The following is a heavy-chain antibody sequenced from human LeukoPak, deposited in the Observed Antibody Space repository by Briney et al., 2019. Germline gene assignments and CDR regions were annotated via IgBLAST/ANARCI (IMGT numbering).Heavy chain of an antibody. J-gene: IGHJ3*02. CDR1: GFTFSSYA. CDR3: AKDVAFGGVIPDHDAFDI. Sequence: PGGSLRLSCAASGFTFSSYAMSWVRQAPGKGLEWVSAISGSGGSTYYADSVKGRFTISRDNSKNTLYLQMNSLRAEDTAVYYCAKDVAFGGVIPDHDAFDIWGQGTMVTVSS. CDR2: ISGSGGST. V-gene: IGHV3-23*01. D-gene: IGHD3-16*01.